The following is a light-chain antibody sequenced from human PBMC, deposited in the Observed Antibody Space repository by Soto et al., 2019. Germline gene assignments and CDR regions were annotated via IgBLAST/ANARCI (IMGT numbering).Light chain of an antibody. J-gene: IGKJ1*01. CDR2: LAS. CDR3: QQYYSTPPT. Sequence: DIVLTQSPDSLAVSLGERATINCKSSQSVLYSSDNKNYLAWYQQKPGQPPKLLIYLASTRESGVPDRFSGSGSGTDFTLTISSLPAEDVAVYYCQQYYSTPPTFGQGTKVDIK. CDR1: QSVLYSSDNKNY. V-gene: IGKV4-1*01.